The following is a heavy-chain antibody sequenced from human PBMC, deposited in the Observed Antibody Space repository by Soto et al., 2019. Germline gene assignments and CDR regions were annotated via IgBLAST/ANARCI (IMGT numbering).Heavy chain of an antibody. CDR3: ARTTYYDFWSGFQVDY. CDR2: IYYSGST. D-gene: IGHD3-3*01. CDR1: GGSISSYY. V-gene: IGHV4-59*01. Sequence: SETLSLTCTVSGGSISSYYWSWIRQPPGKGLEWIGYIYYSGSTNYNPSLKSRVTISVDTSKNQFSLKLSSVTAADTAVYYCARTTYYDFWSGFQVDYWGQGTLVTVSS. J-gene: IGHJ4*02.